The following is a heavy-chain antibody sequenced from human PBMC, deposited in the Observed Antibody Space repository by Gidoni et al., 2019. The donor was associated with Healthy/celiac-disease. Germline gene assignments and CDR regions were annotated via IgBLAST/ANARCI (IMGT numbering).Heavy chain of an antibody. CDR1: GGSISSYY. J-gene: IGHJ4*02. CDR3: AALIVGATREPTTLDY. Sequence: QVQLQESGPGLVKPSETLSLTCTVSGGSISSYYWSWIRQPPGKGMEWMGYIYYSGSTNYNPSLKSRVTISVDTSKNQYSLKLSSVTAADTAGYYCAALIVGATREPTTLDYWGQGTLVTVSS. D-gene: IGHD1-26*01. V-gene: IGHV4-59*08. CDR2: IYYSGST.